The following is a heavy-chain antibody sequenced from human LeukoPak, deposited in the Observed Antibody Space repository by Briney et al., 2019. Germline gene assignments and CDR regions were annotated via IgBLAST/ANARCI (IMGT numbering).Heavy chain of an antibody. CDR2: IHFDGRNK. CDR1: GFTLNSYG. CDR3: AKDLHWAWDY. Sequence: GGSLRLSCAASGFTLNSYGIHWVRQAPGKGLEWMSYIHFDGRNKYYADSVKGRFTISRDGSKNTVYLQMNGLTTEDTAVYYCAKDLHWAWDYWGQGALVTVSS. D-gene: IGHD7-27*01. J-gene: IGHJ4*02. V-gene: IGHV3-30*02.